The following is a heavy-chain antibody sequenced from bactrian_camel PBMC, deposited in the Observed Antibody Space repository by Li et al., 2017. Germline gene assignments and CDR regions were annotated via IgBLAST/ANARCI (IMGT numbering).Heavy chain of an antibody. J-gene: IGHJ4*01. CDR3: AEEPNAYVCTGRREFTY. Sequence: VQLVESGGGSVQTGGSLRLSCAVSRDVSGGYCMAWFRQTPGKEREGVAAMYTGFGGGNIYYDDSVKGRFTISQDNVKNTLYLQMNSLNPEDTATYYCAEEPNAYVCTGRREFTYWGQGTQVTVS. V-gene: IGHV3S1*01. D-gene: IGHD5*01. CDR2: MYTGFGGGNI. CDR1: RDVSGGYC.